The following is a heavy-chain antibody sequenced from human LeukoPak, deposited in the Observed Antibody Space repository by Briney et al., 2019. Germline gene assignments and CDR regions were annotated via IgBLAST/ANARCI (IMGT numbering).Heavy chain of an antibody. J-gene: IGHJ3*02. Sequence: PGGSLRLSCAASGFTFSSYSMNWVRQAPGKGLEWVSGISWNSGSIGYADSVKGRFTISRDNAKNSLYLQMNSLRAEDMALYYCAKDILDGDYANDAFDIWGQGTMVTVSS. CDR2: ISWNSGSI. V-gene: IGHV3-9*03. CDR3: AKDILDGDYANDAFDI. D-gene: IGHD4-17*01. CDR1: GFTFSSYS.